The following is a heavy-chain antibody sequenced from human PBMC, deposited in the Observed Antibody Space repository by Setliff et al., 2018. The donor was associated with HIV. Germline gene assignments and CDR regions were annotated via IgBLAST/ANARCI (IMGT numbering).Heavy chain of an antibody. J-gene: IGHJ4*02. D-gene: IGHD2-2*03. CDR1: GGSFSSYY. CDR3: VTGPGGPVGRDPPNGY. CDR2: IHITGNT. Sequence: SETLSLTCAVYGGSFSSYYWTWIRQSAGKGLEWIGHIHITGNTDYNPSLKSRVIISVDTSRSQFSLTLKSVTAADSAIYFCVTGPGGPVGRDPPNGYWGQGTLVTVSS. V-gene: IGHV4-59*10.